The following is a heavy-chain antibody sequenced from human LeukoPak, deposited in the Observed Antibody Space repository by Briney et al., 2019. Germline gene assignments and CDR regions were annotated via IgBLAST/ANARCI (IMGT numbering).Heavy chain of an antibody. CDR3: ARHIGYCSTTTCQPGFHP. CDR2: IYYSGST. J-gene: IGHJ5*02. V-gene: IGHV4-59*08. CDR1: GGSITSYY. Sequence: PSETLSLTCTVSGGSITSYYWSWIRQPPGKGLEWIGYIYYSGSTNYSPSLKSRVTTSVDTSKNQFSLNLSSVTAADTATYYCARHIGYCSTTTCQPGFHPWGQGAPVTVSS. D-gene: IGHD2-2*01.